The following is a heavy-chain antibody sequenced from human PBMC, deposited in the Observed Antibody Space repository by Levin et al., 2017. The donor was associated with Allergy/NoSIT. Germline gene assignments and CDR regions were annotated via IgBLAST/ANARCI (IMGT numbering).Heavy chain of an antibody. D-gene: IGHD6-13*01. CDR2: INSDGSGP. J-gene: IGHJ6*02. CDR1: GFTFSSYL. CDR3: AREFSTSDGMDV. Sequence: ETLSLTCAASGFTFSSYLMHWVRQAPGKGLVWVSRINSDGSGPTYADSVKGRFTISRDNAKNTLYLQMNSLRAEDTAVYSCAREFSTSDGMDVWGQGTTVTVSS. V-gene: IGHV3-74*01.